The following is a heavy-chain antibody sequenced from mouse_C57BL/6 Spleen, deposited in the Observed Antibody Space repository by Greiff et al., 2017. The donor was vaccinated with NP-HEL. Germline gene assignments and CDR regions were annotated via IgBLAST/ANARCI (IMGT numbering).Heavy chain of an antibody. CDR1: GFTFSSYA. CDR3: ARVYYGSSYEGYWYFDV. D-gene: IGHD1-1*01. CDR2: ISDGGSYT. J-gene: IGHJ1*03. V-gene: IGHV5-4*03. Sequence: EVKVVESGGGLVKPGGSLKLSCAASGFTFSSYAMSWVRQTPEKRLEWVATISDGGSYTYYPDNVKGRFTISRDNAKNNLYLQMSHLKSEDTAMYYCARVYYGSSYEGYWYFDVWGTGTTVTVSS.